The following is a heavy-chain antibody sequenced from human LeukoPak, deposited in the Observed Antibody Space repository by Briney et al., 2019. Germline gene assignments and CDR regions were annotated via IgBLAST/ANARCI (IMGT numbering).Heavy chain of an antibody. V-gene: IGHV3-23*01. CDR3: AKGGGWLYYFDY. J-gene: IGHJ4*02. D-gene: IGHD6-19*01. CDR1: GFTVSSFA. CDR2: ISSSGGDA. Sequence: GGSLRLSCAAAGFTVSSFAMNWVRQAPGKGREWVSAISSSGGDAYYADSVKGRFTISRDNSKNTLYLQMNTLRAEDTAIYYCAKGGGWLYYFDYWGQGALVTVSS.